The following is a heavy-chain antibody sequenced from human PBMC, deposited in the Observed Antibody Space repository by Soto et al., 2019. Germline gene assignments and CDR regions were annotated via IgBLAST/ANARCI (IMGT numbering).Heavy chain of an antibody. D-gene: IGHD4-17*01. CDR3: ARSTNDYGDRH. J-gene: IGHJ4*02. CDR2: MNPNSGNT. CDR1: GYTFTSYD. V-gene: IGHV1-8*01. Sequence: QVQLVQSGAEVKKPGASVKVSCKASGYTFTSYDINWVRQANGQGLEWMGWMNPNSGNTGYAQKFQGRVTMTRNTSITTSYMELSSLRSKDTSIYYCARSTNDYGDRHWGQGTLVTVSS.